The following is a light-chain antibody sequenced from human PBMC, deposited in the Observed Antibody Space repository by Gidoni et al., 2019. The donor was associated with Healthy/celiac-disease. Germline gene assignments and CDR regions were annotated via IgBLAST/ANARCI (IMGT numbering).Light chain of an antibody. Sequence: DIQKTQSPSTLSASVGDRVTITCRAGQSISSWLAWYQQKPGKAPKLLIYTASSLESGVPSRFSGSGSGTEFTLTISRLQPDDFATYYCQQYNSYSGTFGQGTKVEIK. CDR1: QSISSW. CDR3: QQYNSYSGT. J-gene: IGKJ1*01. CDR2: TAS. V-gene: IGKV1-5*03.